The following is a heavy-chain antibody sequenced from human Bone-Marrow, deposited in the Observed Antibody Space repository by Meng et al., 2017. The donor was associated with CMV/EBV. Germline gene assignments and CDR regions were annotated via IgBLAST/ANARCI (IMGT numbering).Heavy chain of an antibody. Sequence: ASVKVSCKASGYTFTGYYMHWVRQAPRQGLEWMGWINPNSGGTNYAQKFQGRVTMTRDTSISTAYMELSRLRSDDTAVYYCARGAYYGGNSKVFSYWGQGTLVTVSS. CDR3: ARGAYYGGNSKVFSY. J-gene: IGHJ4*02. CDR2: INPNSGGT. V-gene: IGHV1-2*02. D-gene: IGHD4-23*01. CDR1: GYTFTGYY.